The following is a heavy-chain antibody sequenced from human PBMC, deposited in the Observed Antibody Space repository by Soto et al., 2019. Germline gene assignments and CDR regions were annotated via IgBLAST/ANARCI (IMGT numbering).Heavy chain of an antibody. CDR3: ARHSRIYDYIWGSYSSNFDY. V-gene: IGHV4-59*08. Sequence: ASGTLFLTCTVPGGSISSYYWRWIRQPPGKGLEWIGYIYYSGSTNYNPSLKSRVTISVDTSKNQFSLKLSSVTAADTAVYYCARHSRIYDYIWGSYSSNFDYWGQGTLVTVSS. J-gene: IGHJ4*02. CDR1: GGSISSYY. D-gene: IGHD3-16*02. CDR2: IYYSGST.